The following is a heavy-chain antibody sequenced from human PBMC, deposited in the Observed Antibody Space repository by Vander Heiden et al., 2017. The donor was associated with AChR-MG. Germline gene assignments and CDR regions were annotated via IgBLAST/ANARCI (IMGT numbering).Heavy chain of an antibody. J-gene: IGHJ4*02. CDR2: IHSSGSA. V-gene: IGHV4-61*01. CDR3: ARAGGKVVPAAIDHGN. Sequence: QVQLQESGPGLVKPSASLSLTCTAHGDSVNSAYYWTWTRQPPGKGLEWIGYIHSSGSANYNPSLKSRVTMSQDSSKNQFSLRLNSVTAADTAVYYCARAGGKVVPAAIDHGNWGQGTLVTVSS. CDR1: GDSVNSAYY. D-gene: IGHD2-2*02.